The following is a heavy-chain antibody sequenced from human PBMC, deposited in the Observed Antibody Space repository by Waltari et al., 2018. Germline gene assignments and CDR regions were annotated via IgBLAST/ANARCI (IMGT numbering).Heavy chain of an antibody. D-gene: IGHD3-10*01. CDR3: AKAPLYYPTGSDLDY. CDR2: ISDSGSST. J-gene: IGHJ4*02. V-gene: IGHV3-23*04. CDR1: GFTFSSYA. Sequence: EVQLVESGGGLVQPGGSLRLSCAASGFTFSSYAMSWVRQAPGKGLEWVSVISDSGSSTYYADSVKGRFTISRDNSKNTLYLQMNSLRAEDTAIYFCAKAPLYYPTGSDLDYWGQGTLVTVSS.